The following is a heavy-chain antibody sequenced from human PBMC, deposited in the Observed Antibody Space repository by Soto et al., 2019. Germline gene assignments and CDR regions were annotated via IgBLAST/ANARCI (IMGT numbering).Heavy chain of an antibody. D-gene: IGHD3-10*01. CDR2: IIPILGIA. CDR3: AREGRYYSYGMDV. Sequence: QVQLVQSGAEVKKPGSSVKVSCKASGGTFSSYTISWVRQAPGQGLEWMGRIIPILGIANYAQKFQGRVTITADKSTSTAYMELSSLRSEDTAVYYCAREGRYYSYGMDVWGQGTTVTVSS. CDR1: GGTFSSYT. J-gene: IGHJ6*02. V-gene: IGHV1-69*08.